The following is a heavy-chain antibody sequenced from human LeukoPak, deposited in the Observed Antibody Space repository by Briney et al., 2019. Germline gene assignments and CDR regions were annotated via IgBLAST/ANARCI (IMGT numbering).Heavy chain of an antibody. CDR2: ISTSGST. D-gene: IGHD6-19*01. Sequence: SETLSLTCTVSGVSISSYYCSWIRQPPGKGLEWIGYISTSGSTDHSPSLKSRVTISVDRSKNQCSLNLSSVTAADTAVYYCARHDEGSGWYRSYIDLWGRGTLVIVSS. CDR1: GVSISSYY. J-gene: IGHJ2*01. CDR3: ARHDEGSGWYRSYIDL. V-gene: IGHV4-4*09.